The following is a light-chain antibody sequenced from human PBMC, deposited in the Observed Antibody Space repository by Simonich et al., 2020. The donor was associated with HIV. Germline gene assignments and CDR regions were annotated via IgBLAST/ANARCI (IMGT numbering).Light chain of an antibody. J-gene: IGKJ2*01. Sequence: DIQMTQSPSTLSASVGDRVTITCRASQDISIYLAWYQQKPGKAPNLLISAASTLQSGVPSRFSGSGSGTEFTLTISSLQPEDFTTYYCQQLSSHPTFGQGTKLEIK. CDR2: AAS. CDR3: QQLSSHPT. V-gene: IGKV1-9*01. CDR1: QDISIY.